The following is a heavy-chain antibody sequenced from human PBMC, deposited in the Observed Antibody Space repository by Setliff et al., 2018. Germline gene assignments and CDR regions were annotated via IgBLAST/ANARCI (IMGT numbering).Heavy chain of an antibody. Sequence: PSETLSLTCTVSGDPMSSRRYSWAWSRQPAGTGLEWIGHIYTSWSTNYNPSLKSRVTISLDTSNNQFSLSLRSVTAADTAVYYCARMSGFQYMDVWGKGTTVTVSS. CDR3: ARMSGFQYMDV. CDR1: GDPMSSRRYS. D-gene: IGHD3-3*01. CDR2: IYTSWST. J-gene: IGHJ6*03. V-gene: IGHV4-61*09.